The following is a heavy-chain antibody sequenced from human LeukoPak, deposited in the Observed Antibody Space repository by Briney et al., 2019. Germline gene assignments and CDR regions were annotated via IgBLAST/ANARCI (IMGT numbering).Heavy chain of an antibody. D-gene: IGHD3-10*01. Sequence: KSSETLSLTCTVSGGSISSSTYYWGWIRQPPGKGLEWIGSIYYSGSTYYHPSLKGRVTISVDTSKNQFSLKLSSVTAADTAVYYCARATGPRGYFDYWGQGTLVTVSS. CDR1: GGSISSSTYY. J-gene: IGHJ4*02. V-gene: IGHV4-39*07. CDR3: ARATGPRGYFDY. CDR2: IYYSGST.